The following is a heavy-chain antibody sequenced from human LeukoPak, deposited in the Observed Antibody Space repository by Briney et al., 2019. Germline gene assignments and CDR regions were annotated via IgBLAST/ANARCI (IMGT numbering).Heavy chain of an antibody. D-gene: IGHD2/OR15-2a*01. CDR3: VRGIRTLDY. J-gene: IGHJ4*02. CDR2: IWYDGSNK. CDR1: GFSFSTYS. Sequence: GGSLRLSCVVSGFSFSTYSLNWIRQAPGKGLEWVADIWYDGSNKYYADSVKGRFTISRDNSKNTLYLQMNSLRAEDTAMYYCVRGIRTLDYWGQGTLVTVSS. V-gene: IGHV3-33*08.